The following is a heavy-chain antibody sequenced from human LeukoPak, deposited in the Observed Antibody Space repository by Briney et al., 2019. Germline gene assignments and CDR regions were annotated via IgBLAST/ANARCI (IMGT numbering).Heavy chain of an antibody. V-gene: IGHV3-11*01. CDR1: GFTFSDYY. D-gene: IGHD5-12*01. Sequence: GGSLRLSCAASGFTFSDYYMSWVRQAPGKGLEWVSYISRSGSTIYYADSVKGRFTISRDNAKNSLYLQMNSLRAEDTAVYYCAIYPTHIRYIVATMWGQGTLVTVSS. CDR3: AIYPTHIRYIVATM. J-gene: IGHJ4*02. CDR2: ISRSGSTI.